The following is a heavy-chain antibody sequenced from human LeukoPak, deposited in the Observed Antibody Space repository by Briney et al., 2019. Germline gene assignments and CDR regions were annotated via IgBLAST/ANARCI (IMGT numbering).Heavy chain of an antibody. J-gene: IGHJ4*02. CDR1: GFTFDDYG. D-gene: IGHD5-18*01. CDR2: IHWNGGST. V-gene: IGHV3-20*04. CDR3: AKLAPVDTADFYDDY. Sequence: GGSLRLSCAASGFTFDDYGMSWVRQTPGKGLEWVSGIHWNGGSTGYADSVKGRFTISRDNSKNTLYLQMNSLRAEDTAVYYCAKLAPVDTADFYDDYWGQGTLVTVSS.